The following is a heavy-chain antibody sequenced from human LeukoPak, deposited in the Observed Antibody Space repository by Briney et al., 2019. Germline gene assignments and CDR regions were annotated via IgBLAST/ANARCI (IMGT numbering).Heavy chain of an antibody. V-gene: IGHV4-59*01. Sequence: SETLSLTCTVSGGSISSYYWSWIRQPPGKGLEWIGYMYYRGDTNYDPSLKSRVTISIDTPNNQFSLKLSSVTAADTAVYYCATGVHGIAAAGDYYFDYWGQGTLVTVSS. CDR3: ATGVHGIAAAGDYYFDY. CDR1: GGSISSYY. D-gene: IGHD6-13*01. CDR2: MYYRGDT. J-gene: IGHJ4*02.